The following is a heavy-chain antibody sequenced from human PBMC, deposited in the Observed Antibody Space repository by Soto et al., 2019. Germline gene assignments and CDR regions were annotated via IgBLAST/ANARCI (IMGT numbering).Heavy chain of an antibody. CDR3: ARVVVDHYYDSSGYYSLYYYYGMDV. D-gene: IGHD3-22*01. V-gene: IGHV1-69*01. J-gene: IGHJ6*02. Sequence: QVQLVQSGAEVKKPGSSVKVSCKASGGTFSSYAISWVRQAPGQGLEWMGGIIPIFGTANYAQKFQGRVTITADESTSTAYMELSSLRYEDTAVYYCARVVVDHYYDSSGYYSLYYYYGMDVWGQGTTVTVSS. CDR2: IIPIFGTA. CDR1: GGTFSSYA.